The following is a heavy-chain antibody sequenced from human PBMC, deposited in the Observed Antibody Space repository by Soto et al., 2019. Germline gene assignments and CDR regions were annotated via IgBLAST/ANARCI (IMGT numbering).Heavy chain of an antibody. CDR2: INSAGST. V-gene: IGHV3-66*01. CDR1: GFTVSSKY. D-gene: IGHD2-15*01. CDR3: AKDPYCSGGSCYGYFDY. J-gene: IGHJ4*02. Sequence: GGSLRLSCAASGFTVSSKYMSWVRQAQGRGLEWVSLINSAGSTSQADSVKGRFTISRDNSKNTLYLQMNSLRAEDTAVYYCAKDPYCSGGSCYGYFDYWGQGTLVTVSS.